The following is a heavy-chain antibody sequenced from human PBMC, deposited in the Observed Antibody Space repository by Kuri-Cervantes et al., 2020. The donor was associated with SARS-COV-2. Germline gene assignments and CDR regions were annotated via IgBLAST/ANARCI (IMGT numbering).Heavy chain of an antibody. V-gene: IGHV4-30-2*01. CDR2: IYYSGST. CDR1: GGSISSGGYS. D-gene: IGHD1-26*01. CDR3: ARDLGGRLDY. J-gene: IGHJ4*02. Sequence: LRLSCAVSGGSISSGGYSWSWIRQPPGKGLEWIGYIYYSGSTYYNPSLKSRVTMSVDTSKNQFSLKLSSVTAADTAVYYCARDLGGRLDYWGQGTLVTVSS.